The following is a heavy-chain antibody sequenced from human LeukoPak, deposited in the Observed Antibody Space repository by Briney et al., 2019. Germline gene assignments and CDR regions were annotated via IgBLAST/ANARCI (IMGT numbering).Heavy chain of an antibody. D-gene: IGHD3-22*01. Sequence: ASVKVSCKASGYTFTSYGISWVRQAPGQGLEWMGWISAYNGNTNYAQKLQGRVTMTTDTSTSTAYMELRSLRSDDTAVYYCARDFPSPVVVITPYFDYWGQGTLVTVSS. CDR3: ARDFPSPVVVITPYFDY. CDR2: ISAYNGNT. CDR1: GYTFTSYG. V-gene: IGHV1-18*01. J-gene: IGHJ4*02.